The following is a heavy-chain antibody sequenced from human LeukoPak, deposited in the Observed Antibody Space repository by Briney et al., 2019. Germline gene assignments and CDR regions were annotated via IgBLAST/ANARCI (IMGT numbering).Heavy chain of an antibody. V-gene: IGHV1-18*01. J-gene: IGHJ3*02. Sequence: ASVKVSCKASGYTFTSYGISWVRQAPGQGLEWMGWISAYNGNTNYAQKLQGRVTMTTDTSTSTVYMELSSLRSEDTAVYYCARKYSSSWSYAFDIWGQGTMVTVSS. CDR2: ISAYNGNT. D-gene: IGHD6-13*01. CDR3: ARKYSSSWSYAFDI. CDR1: GYTFTSYG.